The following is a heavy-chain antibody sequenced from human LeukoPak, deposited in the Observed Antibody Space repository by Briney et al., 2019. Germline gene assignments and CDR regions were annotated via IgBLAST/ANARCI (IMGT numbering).Heavy chain of an antibody. Sequence: SVKVSCKASGGTFSSYAISWVRQAPGQGLEWMGRIIPILGIANYAQKFQGRVTITADKSTSTAYMELSSLRSEDTAMYYCARGSGYYQYYFDYWGQGTLVTVSS. CDR1: GGTFSSYA. V-gene: IGHV1-69*04. J-gene: IGHJ4*02. CDR2: IIPILGIA. CDR3: ARGSGYYQYYFDY. D-gene: IGHD3-22*01.